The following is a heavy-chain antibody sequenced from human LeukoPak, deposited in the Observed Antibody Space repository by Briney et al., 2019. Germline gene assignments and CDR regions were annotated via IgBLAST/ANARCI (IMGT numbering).Heavy chain of an antibody. V-gene: IGHV3-30-3*01. D-gene: IGHD3-3*01. J-gene: IGHJ4*02. Sequence: GGSLRLSCAASGFTFSSYAMHWVRQAPGKGLEWVAVISYGGSNEYYADSVKGRFSISRDNSKNTLFLQMNSLRPEDTAVYYCARPTSYYDFWSGYDYWGQGTLVTVSS. CDR2: ISYGGSNE. CDR3: ARPTSYYDFWSGYDY. CDR1: GFTFSSYA.